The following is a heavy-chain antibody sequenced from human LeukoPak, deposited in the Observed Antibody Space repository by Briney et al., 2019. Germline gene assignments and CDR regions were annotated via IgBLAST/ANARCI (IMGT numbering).Heavy chain of an antibody. Sequence: SVKVSCKASGGTFSSYAISWVRQAPGQGLEWMGGIIPIFGTANYAQKFQGRVTITTDESTSTAYMELSSLRSEDTAVYYCAKDPIAAAGIGDYWGQGTLVTVSS. D-gene: IGHD6-13*01. J-gene: IGHJ4*02. CDR3: AKDPIAAAGIGDY. V-gene: IGHV1-69*05. CDR1: GGTFSSYA. CDR2: IIPIFGTA.